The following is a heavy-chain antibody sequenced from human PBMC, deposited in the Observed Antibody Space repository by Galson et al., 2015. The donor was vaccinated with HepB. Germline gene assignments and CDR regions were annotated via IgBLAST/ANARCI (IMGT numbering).Heavy chain of an antibody. J-gene: IGHJ6*02. V-gene: IGHV3-30-3*01. CDR1: GFTFSSYA. D-gene: IGHD2-15*01. Sequence: SLRLSCAASGFTFSSYAMHWVRQAPGKGLEWVAVISYDGSNKYYADSVKGRFTISRDNSKNTLYLQMNSLRAEDTAVYYCAREPRALGYCSGGSCYSTGRYGMDVWGQGTTVTVSS. CDR3: AREPRALGYCSGGSCYSTGRYGMDV. CDR2: ISYDGSNK.